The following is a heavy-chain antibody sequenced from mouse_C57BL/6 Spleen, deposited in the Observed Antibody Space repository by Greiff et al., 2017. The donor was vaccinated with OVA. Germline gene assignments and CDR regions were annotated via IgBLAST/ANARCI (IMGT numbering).Heavy chain of an antibody. V-gene: IGHV5-17*01. D-gene: IGHD1-2*01. CDR3: ARSPLLRYAMDY. CDR2: ISSGSSTI. CDR1: GFTFSDYG. J-gene: IGHJ4*01. Sequence: EVKVVESGGGLVKPGGSLKLSCAASGFTFSDYGMHWVRQAPEKGLEWVAYISSGSSTIYYADTVKGRFTISRDNAKNTLFLQMTSLRSEDTAMYYCARSPLLRYAMDYWGQGTSVTVSS.